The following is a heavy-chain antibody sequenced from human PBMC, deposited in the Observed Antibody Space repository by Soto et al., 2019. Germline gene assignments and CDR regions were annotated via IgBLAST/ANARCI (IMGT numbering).Heavy chain of an antibody. J-gene: IGHJ6*02. V-gene: IGHV4-34*01. CDR1: GGSFSGYY. Sequence: QVQLQQWGAGLLKPSETLSLTCAVYGGSFSGYYWSWIRQPPGKGLEWIGEINHSGSTNYNPSLKSGVTISVDTSKNQFSLKLSSVTAADTAVYYCARVKGEDYDYVWGSYRQSYGMDVWGQGTTVTVSS. D-gene: IGHD3-16*02. CDR3: ARVKGEDYDYVWGSYRQSYGMDV. CDR2: INHSGST.